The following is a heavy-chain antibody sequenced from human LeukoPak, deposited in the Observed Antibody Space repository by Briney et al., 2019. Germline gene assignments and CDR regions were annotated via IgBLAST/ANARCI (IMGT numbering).Heavy chain of an antibody. V-gene: IGHV4-34*01. J-gene: IGHJ4*02. Sequence: PSETLSLTCAVYGGSFSGYYYTWIRQFPGKGLEWIGEINPTGSTNYNSSLKSRLAISADTSNNQFSLNLSSVTAADTAVYYCARPRYSSRSFDYWGQGTLVTVSS. CDR2: INPTGST. CDR3: ARPRYSSRSFDY. D-gene: IGHD6-13*01. CDR1: GGSFSGYY.